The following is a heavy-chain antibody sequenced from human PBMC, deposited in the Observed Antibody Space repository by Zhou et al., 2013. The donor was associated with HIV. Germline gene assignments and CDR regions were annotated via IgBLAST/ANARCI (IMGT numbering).Heavy chain of an antibody. CDR3: ARNQGFCSGGRCTLSSFDL. Sequence: QVHLVQSGAEVKKPGASVKVSCEAVGVAFSNYAIHWVRQAPGRSLQWMGWINPGNGKTSSPQVFQGRIRIDRDISARTSFMELTGLTSDDTAVYYCARNQGFCSGGRCTLSSFDLWGQGTLVTVSS. J-gene: IGHJ3*01. CDR2: INPGNGKT. CDR1: GVAFSNYA. V-gene: IGHV1-3*01. D-gene: IGHD2-15*01.